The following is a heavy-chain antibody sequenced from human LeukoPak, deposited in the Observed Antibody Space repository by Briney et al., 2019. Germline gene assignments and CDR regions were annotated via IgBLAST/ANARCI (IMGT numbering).Heavy chain of an antibody. Sequence: GESLKISCKGSGYSFTSYGISWVRQAPGQGLEWMGWISAYNGNTNYAQKLQGRVTMTTDTSTSTAYMELRSLRSDDTAVYYCARVPDLAPELGIYSYWGQGTLVTVSS. J-gene: IGHJ4*02. V-gene: IGHV1-18*04. CDR2: ISAYNGNT. D-gene: IGHD7-27*01. CDR3: ARVPDLAPELGIYSY. CDR1: GYSFTSYG.